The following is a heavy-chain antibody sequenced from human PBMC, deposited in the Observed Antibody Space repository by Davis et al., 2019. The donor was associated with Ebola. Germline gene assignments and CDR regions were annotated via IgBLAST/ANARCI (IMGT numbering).Heavy chain of an antibody. CDR3: ARGWKVRAGYYYGMDV. D-gene: IGHD3-10*01. Sequence: SVKVSCKASGGTFSSYAISWVRQAPGQGLEWMGGIIPIFGTANYAQKFQGRVTITADESTSTAYMELSSLRSEDTAVYYCARGWKVRAGYYYGMDVWGKGTTVTVSS. V-gene: IGHV1-69*13. CDR2: IIPIFGTA. CDR1: GGTFSSYA. J-gene: IGHJ6*04.